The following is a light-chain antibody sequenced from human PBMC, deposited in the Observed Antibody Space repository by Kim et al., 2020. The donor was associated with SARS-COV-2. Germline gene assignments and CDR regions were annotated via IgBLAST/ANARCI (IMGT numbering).Light chain of an antibody. J-gene: IGKJ1*01. CDR2: WAS. CDR3: QQYSSHPKT. V-gene: IGKV4-1*01. CDR1: QSVLDRSDNNTH. Sequence: PPLNSNSRQSVLDRSDNNTHLSCYQQKPGQPPQLLVYWASARESGVPAPFSGSGSGTDFTLTISSLQAEHVAVYFCQQYSSHPKTFGQGTKVDIK.